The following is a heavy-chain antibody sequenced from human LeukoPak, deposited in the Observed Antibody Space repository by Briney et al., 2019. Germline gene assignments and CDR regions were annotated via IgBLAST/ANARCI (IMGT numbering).Heavy chain of an antibody. Sequence: ASVKVFCKASGYTFTGYFMRWVRQAPGQGLQWMGWINPNSGDTNYAQKFQGRVTMTRDTSISTAYMELSRLRSDDTAVYYCARDSDPTYYFDSGPYHAYWGQGTLVTVSS. CDR1: GYTFTGYF. D-gene: IGHD3-10*01. V-gene: IGHV1-2*02. J-gene: IGHJ4*02. CDR2: INPNSGDT. CDR3: ARDSDPTYYFDSGPYHAY.